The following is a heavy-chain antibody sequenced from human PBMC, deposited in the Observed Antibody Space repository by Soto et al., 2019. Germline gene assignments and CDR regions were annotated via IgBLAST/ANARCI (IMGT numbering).Heavy chain of an antibody. Sequence: QVQLVQSGAEVKKPGSSVKVSCKASGGIFSTYAISWLRQAPGQGLEWMGGIIAIFGTPNYAQRFQGRVTITADECMSTVYMELSRLRSEDTAVYYCARDRDDYGSGNYYNRIDFWGQGTLVTVSS. CDR3: ARDRDDYGSGNYYNRIDF. CDR2: IIAIFGTP. CDR1: GGIFSTYA. V-gene: IGHV1-69*01. J-gene: IGHJ4*02. D-gene: IGHD3-10*01.